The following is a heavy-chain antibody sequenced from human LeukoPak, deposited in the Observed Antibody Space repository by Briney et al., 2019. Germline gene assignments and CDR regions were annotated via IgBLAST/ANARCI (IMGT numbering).Heavy chain of an antibody. CDR1: GYSFTNYW. V-gene: IGHV5-51*01. Sequence: GESLKISCKGSGYSFTNYWIGWVRQMPGKGLEWMGIIYPGDSDTRYSPSFQGQVTISADKSITTAYLQWSSLKASDTAMYYCARLGRSSGGAYNYGFDYWGQGTLVTVSS. CDR2: IYPGDSDT. D-gene: IGHD5-24*01. J-gene: IGHJ4*02. CDR3: ARLGRSSGGAYNYGFDY.